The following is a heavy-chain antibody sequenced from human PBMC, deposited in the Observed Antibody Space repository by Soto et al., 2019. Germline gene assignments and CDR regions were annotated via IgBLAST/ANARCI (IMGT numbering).Heavy chain of an antibody. CDR2: ISFDGRNT. J-gene: IGHJ4*02. CDR1: GFTFNNYG. Sequence: QVQLVESGGGVVQPGRSLRLSCAASGFTFNNYGMHWVRQAPGRGLEWMVVISFDGRNTYYADSVKGRFTISRDNSKNKLYRQMTSLRAEDTAVYYCAKQSGAGSYYNAGSGGHFEYWGQGTLVTVSS. D-gene: IGHD3-10*01. CDR3: AKQSGAGSYYNAGSGGHFEY. V-gene: IGHV3-30*18.